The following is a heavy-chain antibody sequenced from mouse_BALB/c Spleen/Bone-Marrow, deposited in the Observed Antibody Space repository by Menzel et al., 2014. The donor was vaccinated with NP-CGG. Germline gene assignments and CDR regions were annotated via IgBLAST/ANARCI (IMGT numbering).Heavy chain of an antibody. CDR2: IYPGDDDT. J-gene: IGHJ2*01. CDR3: ARGGISIDY. V-gene: IGHV1-80*01. CDR1: GYAFSIYW. Sequence: VKVVESGAELVRPGSSVKISCKASGYAFSIYWMNWVKRRPGQGLEWIGQIYPGDDDTDYNGKFKGKATLTADRSSSTAYMQLNSLTSEDSAVYFCARGGISIDYWGQGTTLTVSS.